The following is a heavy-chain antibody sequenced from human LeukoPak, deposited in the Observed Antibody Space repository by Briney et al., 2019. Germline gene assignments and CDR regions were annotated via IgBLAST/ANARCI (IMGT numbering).Heavy chain of an antibody. D-gene: IGHD2-15*01. CDR1: GFTFSIYS. V-gene: IGHV3-21*01. CDR2: ISSSSSYI. J-gene: IGHJ4*02. Sequence: GGSLRLSCAASGFTFSIYSMNWVRQAPGKGLEWVSSISSSSSYIYYADSVKGRFTISRDNAKNSLYLQMNSLRAEDTAVYYCASSIVVVVAAKDATDIWGQGTLVTVSS. CDR3: ASSIVVVVAAKDATDI.